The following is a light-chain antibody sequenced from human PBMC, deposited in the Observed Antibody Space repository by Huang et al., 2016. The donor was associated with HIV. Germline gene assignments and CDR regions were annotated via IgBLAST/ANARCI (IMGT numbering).Light chain of an antibody. V-gene: IGKV1-NL1*01. Sequence: DIQMTQSPSSLSASVGYRVTITCRASQVISGSLAWYQHKAGKAPKLLLYAASRLESGVPSRFSGSGSGTDYTLTISSLQPEDFATYYCQQYYDLLRTFGQGTKVEIK. CDR3: QQYYDLLRT. CDR2: AAS. CDR1: QVISGS. J-gene: IGKJ1*01.